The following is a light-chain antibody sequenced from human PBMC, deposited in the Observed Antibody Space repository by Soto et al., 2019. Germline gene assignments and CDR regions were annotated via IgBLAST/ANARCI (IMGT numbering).Light chain of an antibody. CDR1: QAISYY. V-gene: IGKV1-39*01. J-gene: IGKJ5*01. CDR2: GAS. Sequence: DIQMTQSPSSLSASVGDRVTITCRASQAISYYLNWYQHKAGEPPKLLIFGASSLQSGVPSRFSGRGSETDFTLIINSLQPEDSATSYCQQSFTPPITLGQGTRLDIK. CDR3: QQSFTPPIT.